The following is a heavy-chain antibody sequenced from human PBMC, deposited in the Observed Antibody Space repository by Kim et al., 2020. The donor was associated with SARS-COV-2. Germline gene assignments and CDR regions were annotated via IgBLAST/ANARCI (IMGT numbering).Heavy chain of an antibody. CDR3: SCAGDDYPSSGSDTYHP. J-gene: IGHJ5*02. CDR1: GGSISSYY. D-gene: IGHD3-16*01. CDR2: IYYSGST. Sequence: SETLSLTCTVSGGSISSYYWSWIWKPPGQGLERVGIIYYSGSTNTNYNLTIRIPITVYTYKNQISLTLNLRTAAATAADYCSCAGDDYPSSGSDTYHP. V-gene: IGHV4-59*13.